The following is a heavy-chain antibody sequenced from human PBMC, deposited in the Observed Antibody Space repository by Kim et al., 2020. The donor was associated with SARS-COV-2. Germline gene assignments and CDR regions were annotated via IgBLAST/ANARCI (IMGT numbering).Heavy chain of an antibody. Sequence: SETLSLTCAVSGGSISSSNWWSWVRQPPGKGLEWIGEIYHSGSTNYNPSLKSRVTISVDKSKNQFSLKLSSVTAADTAVYYCARDVGNPGIAGDDYWGQGTLVTVSS. CDR3: ARDVGNPGIAGDDY. J-gene: IGHJ4*02. V-gene: IGHV4-4*02. CDR2: IYHSGST. CDR1: GGSISSSNW. D-gene: IGHD6-13*01.